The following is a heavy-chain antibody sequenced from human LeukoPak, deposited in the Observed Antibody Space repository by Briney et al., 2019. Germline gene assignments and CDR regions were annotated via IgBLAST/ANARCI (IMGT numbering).Heavy chain of an antibody. Sequence: GASVKVSCKASGGTFSSYAISWVRQAPGQGLEWMGRIIPILGIANYAQKFQGRVTITADKSTSTAYMELSSLRSEDTAVYYCARAQGYYDSSGYYYPYWGQGTLVTVSS. V-gene: IGHV1-69*04. J-gene: IGHJ4*02. D-gene: IGHD3-22*01. CDR3: ARAQGYYDSSGYYYPY. CDR1: GGTFSSYA. CDR2: IIPILGIA.